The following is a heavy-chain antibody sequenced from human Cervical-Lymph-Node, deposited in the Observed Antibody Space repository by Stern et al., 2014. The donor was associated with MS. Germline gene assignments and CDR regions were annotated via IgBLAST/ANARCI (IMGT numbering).Heavy chain of an antibody. J-gene: IGHJ6*02. CDR3: AHRYQLLWAV. Sequence: QVTLRESGPTLVKPTQTLTLTCTFSGFSLTTSGVGVGWIRQPPGKALEWLALIWNDDKRYSPSLKSRLAITKDTSKNQVVLTVTNMDPVDTATYYCAHRYQLLWAVWGQGTTVTVSS. V-gene: IGHV2-5*01. CDR2: IWNDDK. CDR1: GFSLTTSGVG. D-gene: IGHD4-23*01.